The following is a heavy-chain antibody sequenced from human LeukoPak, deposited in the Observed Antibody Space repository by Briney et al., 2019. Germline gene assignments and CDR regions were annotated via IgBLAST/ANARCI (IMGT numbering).Heavy chain of an antibody. J-gene: IGHJ5*02. Sequence: ASVKVSCKASGYTFTGYYMHWVRQAPGQGLEWMGWINPNSGGTNYAQKFQGRVTMTRDTSISTAYMELSRLRSDDTAVYYCARSPPQLRFLEWLLYNWFDPWGQGTLVTASS. CDR3: ARSPPQLRFLEWLLYNWFDP. CDR1: GYTFTGYY. V-gene: IGHV1-2*02. CDR2: INPNSGGT. D-gene: IGHD3-3*01.